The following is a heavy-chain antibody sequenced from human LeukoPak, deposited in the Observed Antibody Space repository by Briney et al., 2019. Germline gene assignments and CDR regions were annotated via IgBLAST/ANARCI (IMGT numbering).Heavy chain of an antibody. CDR1: GYTFTNYG. Sequence: ASVKVSCKASGYTFTNYGISWVRQAPGQGLEWMGWVTSYNGDTNYAQKFQGRVTMSTDTSTTTAYMELRSLRFDDTAIYYCAKDWHILTGRNCFDPWGQGTLVTVSS. D-gene: IGHD3-9*01. V-gene: IGHV1-18*01. J-gene: IGHJ5*02. CDR2: VTSYNGDT. CDR3: AKDWHILTGRNCFDP.